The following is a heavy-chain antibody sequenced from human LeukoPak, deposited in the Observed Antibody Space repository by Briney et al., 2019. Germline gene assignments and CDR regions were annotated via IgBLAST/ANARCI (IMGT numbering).Heavy chain of an antibody. J-gene: IGHJ4*02. Sequence: ASVKVSCKASGYTFTSNYIHWVRQAPGQGLEWLGVINPSGGSTTYAQKFQGRVTMTRDTSISTAYMELSRLRSDDTAVYYCARGKPAGTIYWGQGTLVTVSS. V-gene: IGHV1-46*01. CDR1: GYTFTSNY. CDR3: ARGKPAGTIY. CDR2: INPSGGST. D-gene: IGHD6-13*01.